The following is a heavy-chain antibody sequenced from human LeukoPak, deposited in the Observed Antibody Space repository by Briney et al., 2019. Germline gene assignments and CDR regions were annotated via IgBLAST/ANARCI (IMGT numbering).Heavy chain of an antibody. CDR3: AKNRLKGITRGFDS. CDR1: GFTFDDYA. V-gene: IGHV3-43*02. D-gene: IGHD1-14*01. J-gene: IGHJ5*01. CDR2: ISGDGGST. Sequence: GRSLRLSCAASGFTFDDYAMHSARQPPRKGLGFDSLISGDGGSTYYADSVKGRFTITRDNSKTSLNLQMNSLRTEDTALYSGAKNRLKGITRGFDSWGQGTLVTVSS.